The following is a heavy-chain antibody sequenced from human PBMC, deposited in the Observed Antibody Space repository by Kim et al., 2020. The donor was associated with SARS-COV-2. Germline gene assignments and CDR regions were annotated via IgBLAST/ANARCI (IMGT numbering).Heavy chain of an antibody. J-gene: IGHJ4*02. Sequence: ASVKVSCKASGYTFTGYYMHWVRQAPGQGLEWMGRINPNSGGTNYAQKFQGRVTMTRDTSISTAYMELSRLRSDDTAVYYCARDGPGGIQLWLRSLGDYWGQGTLVTVSS. V-gene: IGHV1-2*06. CDR3: ARDGPGGIQLWLRSLGDY. CDR1: GYTFTGYY. D-gene: IGHD5-18*01. CDR2: INPNSGGT.